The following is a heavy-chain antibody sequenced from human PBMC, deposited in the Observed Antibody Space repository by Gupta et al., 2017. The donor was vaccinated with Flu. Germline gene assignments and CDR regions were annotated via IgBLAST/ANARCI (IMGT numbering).Heavy chain of an antibody. D-gene: IGHD2-2*03. CDR3: ASGREMGIVVVPAAMKFDY. V-gene: IGHV4-34*01. Sequence: QVQLQQWGAGLLKPSETLSLTCAVYGGSFSGYYWSWIRQPPGKGLEWIGEINHSGSTNYNPSLKSRVTISVDTSKNQFSLKLSSVTAADTAVYYCASGREMGIVVVPAAMKFDYWGQGTLVTVSS. CDR2: INHSGST. CDR1: GGSFSGYY. J-gene: IGHJ4*02.